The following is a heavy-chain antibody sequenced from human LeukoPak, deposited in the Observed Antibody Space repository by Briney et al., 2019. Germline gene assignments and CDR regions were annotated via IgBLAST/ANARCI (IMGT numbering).Heavy chain of an antibody. J-gene: IGHJ4*02. CDR1: GFTFSSYG. V-gene: IGHV3-33*01. CDR2: IWYDGSNK. CDR3: ARASGIYGSGWYFDY. Sequence: GGPLRLSCAASGFTFSSYGMHWVRQAPGKGLEWVAVIWYDGSNKYYADSVKGRFTISRDNSKNTLYLQMNSLRAEDTAVYYCARASGIYGSGWYFDYWGQGTLVTVSS. D-gene: IGHD6-19*01.